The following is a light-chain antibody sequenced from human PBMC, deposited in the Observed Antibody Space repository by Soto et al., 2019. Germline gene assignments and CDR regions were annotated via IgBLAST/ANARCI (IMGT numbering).Light chain of an antibody. CDR3: QQYYNLPAT. V-gene: IGKV4-1*01. CDR2: WAS. J-gene: IGKJ4*01. CDR1: QSVLYSSNNKNY. Sequence: DIVMTQSPDSLAVSLGERATINCKSSQSVLYSSNNKNYLNWFQQKPGQPPKLLVYWASTRESGVPDRFSGSGSGTDFTLTISSLQAEDVAVYYCQQYYNLPATFGGGTKVEIK.